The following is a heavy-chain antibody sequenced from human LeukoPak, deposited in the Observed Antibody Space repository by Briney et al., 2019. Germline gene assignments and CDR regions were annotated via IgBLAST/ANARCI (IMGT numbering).Heavy chain of an antibody. V-gene: IGHV3-33*06. CDR2: IWYDGSNK. J-gene: IGHJ4*02. CDR1: GFTFSSYG. D-gene: IGHD3-16*02. CDR3: AKGPAVIISYYFDY. Sequence: GGSLRLSCAASGFTFSSYGMHWVRQAPGKGLEWVAVIWYDGSNKYYADSVKGRFTISRDNSKNTLYLQMNSLRAEDTAVYYCAKGPAVIISYYFDYWGQGTLVTVSP.